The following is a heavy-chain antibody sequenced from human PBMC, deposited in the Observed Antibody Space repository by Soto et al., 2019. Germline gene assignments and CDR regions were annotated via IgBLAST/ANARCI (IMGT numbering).Heavy chain of an antibody. D-gene: IGHD4-17*01. CDR1: GFTFSSYA. Sequence: GGSLRLSCAASGFTFSSYAMSWVRQAPGKGLEWVSAISGSGGSTYYADSVKGRFTISRDNSKNTLYLQMNSLRAEDTAVYYCAKERYHDYGGNSAEYFQHWGQGTLVTVSS. CDR3: AKERYHDYGGNSAEYFQH. CDR2: ISGSGGST. V-gene: IGHV3-23*01. J-gene: IGHJ1*01.